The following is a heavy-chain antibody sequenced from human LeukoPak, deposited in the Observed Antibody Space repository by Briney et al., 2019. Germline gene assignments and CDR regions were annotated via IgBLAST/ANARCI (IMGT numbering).Heavy chain of an antibody. Sequence: ASVKVSFKASGYTFTSYDINWVRQATGQGLEWMGWMNPNSGNTAYAPKFQGRVTMTRNTSISTAYMELSSLRSEDTAVYYCARGAVVPAATGYCYYSGMDVWGQGTTVTVSS. CDR2: MNPNSGNT. CDR1: GYTFTSYD. J-gene: IGHJ6*02. CDR3: ARGAVVPAATGYCYYSGMDV. D-gene: IGHD2-2*01. V-gene: IGHV1-8*01.